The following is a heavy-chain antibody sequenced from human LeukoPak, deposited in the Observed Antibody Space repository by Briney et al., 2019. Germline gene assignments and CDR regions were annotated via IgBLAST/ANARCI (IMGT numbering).Heavy chain of an antibody. V-gene: IGHV3-23*01. Sequence: GGSLRLSCAASGFTFSSYGMSWVRQAPGKGLEWVSAISGSGGSTYYADSVKGRFTISRDNSKNTLYLQMNSLRAEDTAVYYCAGTYYYGSGSYYQDYWGQGTLVTVSS. D-gene: IGHD3-10*01. CDR3: AGTYYYGSGSYYQDY. CDR2: ISGSGGST. CDR1: GFTFSSYG. J-gene: IGHJ4*02.